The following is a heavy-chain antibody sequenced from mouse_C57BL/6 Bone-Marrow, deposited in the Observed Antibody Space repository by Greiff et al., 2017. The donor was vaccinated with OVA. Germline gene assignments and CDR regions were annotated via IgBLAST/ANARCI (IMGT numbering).Heavy chain of an antibody. CDR2: ISSGGSYT. D-gene: IGHD1-1*01. CDR1: GFTFSSYG. Sequence: EVQGVESGGDLVKPGGSLKLSCAASGFTFSSYGMSWVRQTPDKRLEWVATISSGGSYTYYPDSVKGRFTISRDNAKNTLYLQMSSLQSEDTAMYYCARHYYGSYWDFEVWGTGTTVTVSS. J-gene: IGHJ1*03. V-gene: IGHV5-6*01. CDR3: ARHYYGSYWDFEV.